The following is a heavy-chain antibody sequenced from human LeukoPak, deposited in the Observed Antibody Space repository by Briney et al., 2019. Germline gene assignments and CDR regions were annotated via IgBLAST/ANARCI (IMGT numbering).Heavy chain of an antibody. CDR2: ISSNGGNT. D-gene: IGHD3-22*01. J-gene: IGHJ3*01. CDR3: VKGFPHYYDSSGFGAFDV. CDR1: GFTFSFYA. Sequence: GGSLRLSCSASGFTFSFYAMGWVRQAPGKGLEYVSAISSNGGNTYYADSVKGRFTISRDNSKNTLYLQMNSLRADDTAVYYRVKGFPHYYDSSGFGAFDVWGQGTIVTVSS. V-gene: IGHV3-64D*09.